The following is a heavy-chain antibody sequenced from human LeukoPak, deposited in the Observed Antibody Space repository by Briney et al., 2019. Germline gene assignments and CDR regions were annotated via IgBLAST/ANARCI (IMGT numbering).Heavy chain of an antibody. D-gene: IGHD5-18*01. Sequence: GGSLRLSCAASGFTFSNYWMTWVRQAPGKGLEWVANIRQDGSEKHYVDSVKGRFTISRDNAENSLYLQMTSLRAEDTAVYYCARGYGSKDYWGQGTPVTVSS. J-gene: IGHJ4*02. CDR1: GFTFSNYW. CDR2: IRQDGSEK. CDR3: ARGYGSKDY. V-gene: IGHV3-7*03.